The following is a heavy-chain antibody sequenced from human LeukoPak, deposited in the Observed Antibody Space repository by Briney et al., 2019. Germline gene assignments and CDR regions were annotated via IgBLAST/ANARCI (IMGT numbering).Heavy chain of an antibody. J-gene: IGHJ1*01. CDR3: ARGGSLYFQH. CDR1: GGSISSGGYS. Sequence: SQTLSLTCAVSGGSISSGGYSWSWIRQPPGKGLEWIGYIYHSGSTYYNPSLKSRVTISVDRSKNQFSLKLSSVTAADTAVYYCARGGSLYFQHWGQGTLVTVSS. D-gene: IGHD3-16*01. V-gene: IGHV4-30-2*01. CDR2: IYHSGST.